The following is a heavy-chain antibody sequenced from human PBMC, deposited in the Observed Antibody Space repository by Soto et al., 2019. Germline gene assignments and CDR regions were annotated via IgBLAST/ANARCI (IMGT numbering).Heavy chain of an antibody. CDR1: GFTFSSYA. CDR2: ISYDGSNK. CDR3: ARDIIEAAGMFDY. D-gene: IGHD6-13*01. V-gene: IGHV3-30-3*01. Sequence: GGSLRLSCAASGFTFSSYAMHWVRQAPGKGLEWVAVISYDGSNKYYADSVKGRFTISRDNSKNTLYLQMNSLSAEDTAVYYCARDIIEAAGMFDYWGQGTLVTVSS. J-gene: IGHJ4*02.